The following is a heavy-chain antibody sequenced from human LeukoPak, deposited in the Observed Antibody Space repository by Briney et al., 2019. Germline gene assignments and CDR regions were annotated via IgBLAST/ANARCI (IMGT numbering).Heavy chain of an antibody. D-gene: IGHD3-9*01. CDR3: AKVVFADQIRDFVH. CDR2: ISDSGRST. V-gene: IGHV3-23*01. J-gene: IGHJ4*02. Sequence: SGGSLRLHCAASGFTFTTYAMNWVRQAPGKGLDWVSGISDSGRSTYYADSVRGRFTISRDNSKDTLYLQMSSLSAEDTAVYYCAKVVFADQIRDFVHWGQGTLVRVSS. CDR1: GFTFTTYA.